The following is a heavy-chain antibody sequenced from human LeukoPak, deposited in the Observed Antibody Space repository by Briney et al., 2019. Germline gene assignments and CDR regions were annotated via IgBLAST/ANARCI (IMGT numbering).Heavy chain of an antibody. Sequence: ASVKVSCKASGYTFTSYGISWVRQAPGQGLEWMGWISAYNGNTNYAQKLQGRVTMTTDTSTSTAYMELSSLRSEDTAVYYCAQLWFGDAFDIWGQGTMVTVSS. CDR1: GYTFTSYG. V-gene: IGHV1-18*01. J-gene: IGHJ3*02. CDR3: AQLWFGDAFDI. D-gene: IGHD5-18*01. CDR2: ISAYNGNT.